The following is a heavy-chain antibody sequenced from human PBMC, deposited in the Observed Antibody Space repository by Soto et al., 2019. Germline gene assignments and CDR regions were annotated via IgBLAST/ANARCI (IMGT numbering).Heavy chain of an antibody. J-gene: IGHJ3*02. CDR1: GGSISSGDYY. D-gene: IGHD6-19*01. Sequence: QVQLQESGPGLVKPSQTLSLTCTVSGGSISSGDYYWSWIRQPPGKGLEWIGYIYYSGSTYYNPSPKGPVNQSVNPVKNPFSPELSFGAAPGPGLYYCAHYSSGRAFDIWGQGTMVTVSS. CDR3: AHYSSGRAFDI. V-gene: IGHV4-30-4*01. CDR2: IYYSGST.